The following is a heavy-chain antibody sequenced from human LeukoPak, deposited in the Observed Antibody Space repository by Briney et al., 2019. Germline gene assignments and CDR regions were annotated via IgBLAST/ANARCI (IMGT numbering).Heavy chain of an antibody. J-gene: IGHJ4*02. CDR1: AGSISSYY. Sequence: SQTLSLTCTVSAGSISSYYWSWIRQPPGKGLEWIGYIYYSGRTNYNPSLKSRVTISVDTSKNQFSLKLSSVTAADTAVYYCARDRGWMGYGDYYFDYWGQGTLVTVSS. CDR2: IYYSGRT. V-gene: IGHV4-59*01. D-gene: IGHD4-17*01. CDR3: ARDRGWMGYGDYYFDY.